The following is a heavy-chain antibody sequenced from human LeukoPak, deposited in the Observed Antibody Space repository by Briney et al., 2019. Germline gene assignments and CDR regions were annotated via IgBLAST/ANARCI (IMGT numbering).Heavy chain of an antibody. CDR3: ARLGAFVLYYDSSGYFDS. V-gene: IGHV1-2*02. CDR1: GYTFTDHH. D-gene: IGHD3-22*01. CDR2: INPKSGGT. J-gene: IGHJ4*02. Sequence: ASVKVSCKASGYTFTDHHMHWVRQAPGQGLEWMGWINPKSGGTNYAQKFQGRVTKSRDTSISTTYMELSSLRSDDTAVYYCARLGAFVLYYDSSGYFDSWGQGTLVTVSS.